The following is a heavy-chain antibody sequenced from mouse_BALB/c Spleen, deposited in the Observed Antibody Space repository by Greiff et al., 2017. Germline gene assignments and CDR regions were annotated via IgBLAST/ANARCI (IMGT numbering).Heavy chain of an antibody. CDR2: ISSGGST. Sequence: EVKLEESGAGLVKPGGSLKFSCAASGFTFSSYAMSWVRQTPEKRLEWVGSISSGGSTYYPASVKGRFTISRDNARNILYLQMSSLRSEDTAMYYCARGSTMNTTGNPWFAYWGQGTLVTVSA. D-gene: IGHD2-4*01. CDR3: ARGSTMNTTGNPWFAY. CDR1: GFTFSSYA. J-gene: IGHJ3*01. V-gene: IGHV5-6-5*01.